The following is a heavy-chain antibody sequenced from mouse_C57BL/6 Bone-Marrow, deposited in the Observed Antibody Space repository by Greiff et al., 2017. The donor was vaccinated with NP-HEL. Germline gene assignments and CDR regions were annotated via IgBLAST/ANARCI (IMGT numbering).Heavy chain of an antibody. J-gene: IGHJ2*01. V-gene: IGHV1-15*01. CDR3: TRWDGKDFDY. Sequence: QVQLQQSGAELVRPGASVTLSCKASGYTFTDYEMHWVKQTPVHGLEWIGAIDPETGGTAYNQKFKGKAILTADKSSSTAYMELRSLTSEDSAVYYCTRWDGKDFDYWGQGTTLTVSS. D-gene: IGHD1-1*01. CDR1: GYTFTDYE. CDR2: IDPETGGT.